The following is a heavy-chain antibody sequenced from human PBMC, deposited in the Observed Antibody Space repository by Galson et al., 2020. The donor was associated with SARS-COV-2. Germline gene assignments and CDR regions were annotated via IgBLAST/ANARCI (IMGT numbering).Heavy chain of an antibody. V-gene: IGHV1-8*01. CDR2: MNPNSGNT. CDR1: GYTFTSYD. D-gene: IGHD5-18*01. Sequence: GESLKISCKASGYTFTSYDINWVRQATGQGLEWMGWMNPNSGNTGYAQKFQGRVTMTRNTSISTAYMELSSLRSEDMAVYYCAADTAMVGMYYYGMDVWGQGTTVTVSS. CDR3: AADTAMVGMYYYGMDV. J-gene: IGHJ6*02.